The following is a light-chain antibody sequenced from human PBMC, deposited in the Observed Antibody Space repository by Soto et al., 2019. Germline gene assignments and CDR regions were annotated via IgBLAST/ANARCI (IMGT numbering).Light chain of an antibody. V-gene: IGKV3-20*01. CDR1: QSVSNNY. CDR3: QQYVSSPLT. J-gene: IGKJ4*01. CDR2: GAS. Sequence: ELVFTQSPCTLSLSPGEGATLSCRASQSVSNNYLAWYQQKPGQAPRLVISGASSRATAIPDRFSGSGSGTDFTLTISRLEPEDFAVYYCQQYVSSPLTFGGGTKVDIK.